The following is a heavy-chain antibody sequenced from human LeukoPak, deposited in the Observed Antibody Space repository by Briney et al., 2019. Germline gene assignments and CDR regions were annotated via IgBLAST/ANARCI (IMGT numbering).Heavy chain of an antibody. Sequence: SVKVSCKASGGTFSSYAISWVRQAPGQGLEWMGGIIPIFGTANYAQKFQGRVTITADESTSTAYMELSSLRSEDTAVYYCARGLSGSQPLDYWGQGTLVTVSS. V-gene: IGHV1-69*13. D-gene: IGHD1-26*01. CDR3: ARGLSGSQPLDY. J-gene: IGHJ4*02. CDR1: GGTFSSYA. CDR2: IIPIFGTA.